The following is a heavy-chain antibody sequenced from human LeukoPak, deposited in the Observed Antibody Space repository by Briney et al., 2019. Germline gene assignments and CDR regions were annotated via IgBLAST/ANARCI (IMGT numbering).Heavy chain of an antibody. V-gene: IGHV1-2*06. CDR3: ARSQTLIDY. Sequence: ASVKVSCKTSGYTFSGYYIHWVRQAPGQGLEWMGHINPHSGGTNSAQKFQGRATMTRDTSISTAYMELSRLRSDDTATYYCARSQTLIDYWGQGTVVTVS. J-gene: IGHJ4*02. CDR2: INPHSGGT. CDR1: GYTFSGYY.